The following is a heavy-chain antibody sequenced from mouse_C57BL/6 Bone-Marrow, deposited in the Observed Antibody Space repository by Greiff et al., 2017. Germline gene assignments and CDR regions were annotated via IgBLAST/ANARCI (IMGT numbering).Heavy chain of an antibody. D-gene: IGHD1-1*01. V-gene: IGHV5-12*01. CDR3: ARQIYYGSSSYYYARDY. CDR1: GFTFSDYY. CDR2: ISNGGGST. J-gene: IGHJ4*01. Sequence: EVMLVESGGGLVQPGGSLKLSCAASGFTFSDYYMYWVRQTPEKRLEWVAYISNGGGSTYYPDTVKGRFTISRDNAKNTLYLQMSRLKSEDTTMYYCARQIYYGSSSYYYARDYWGQGTSVTVSS.